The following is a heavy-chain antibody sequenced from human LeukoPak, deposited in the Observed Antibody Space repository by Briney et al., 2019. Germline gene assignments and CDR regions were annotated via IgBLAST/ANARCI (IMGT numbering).Heavy chain of an antibody. D-gene: IGHD3-3*01. J-gene: IGHJ4*02. Sequence: PGGSLRLSCAASGFTFSSYAMSWVRQAPGKGLEWVSAISGSGGSTYYADSVKGRFTISRDNSKNTLYLQMNSLRAEDTAVYYCAKDQEDFWSGYYTDTYYFDYWGQGTLVTVSS. CDR3: AKDQEDFWSGYYTDTYYFDY. V-gene: IGHV3-23*01. CDR2: ISGSGGST. CDR1: GFTFSSYA.